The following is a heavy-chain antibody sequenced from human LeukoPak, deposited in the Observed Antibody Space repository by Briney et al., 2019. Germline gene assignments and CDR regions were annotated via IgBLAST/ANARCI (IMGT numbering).Heavy chain of an antibody. CDR1: GYSFTSYW. J-gene: IGHJ3*02. CDR2: IYPGDSDT. V-gene: IGHV5-51*01. CDR3: ASGSRDGRKPPTFDI. Sequence: GESLKISCKGSGYSFTSYWIGWVRQMPGKGLEWMGIIYPGDSDTRYSPSFQGQVTISADKSISTAYLQWSSLKASDTAMYYCASGSRDGRKPPTFDIWGQGTMVTVSS. D-gene: IGHD5-24*01.